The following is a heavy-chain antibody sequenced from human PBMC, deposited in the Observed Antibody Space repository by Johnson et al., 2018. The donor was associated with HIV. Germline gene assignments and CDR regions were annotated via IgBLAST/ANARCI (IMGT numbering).Heavy chain of an antibody. CDR3: SRRSTRSDGFDL. V-gene: IGHV3-13*01. Sequence: VQLVESGGGVVQPGRSLRLSCAASGFTFNNYGMHWVRQAPGKGLEWVSEIDTVGDTYYPASVKGRFTTSRENAKNSFDLQMNSLTAGDTAVYYCSRRSTRSDGFDLWGQGTMVIVSS. CDR1: GFTFNNYG. D-gene: IGHD2-2*01. CDR2: IDTVGDT. J-gene: IGHJ3*01.